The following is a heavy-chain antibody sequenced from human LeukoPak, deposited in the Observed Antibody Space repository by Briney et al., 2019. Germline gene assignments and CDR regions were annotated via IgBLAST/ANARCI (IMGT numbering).Heavy chain of an antibody. D-gene: IGHD3-3*01. Sequence: GGSLRLSCAASGFSFSVYAMSWVRQAPGKGLEWVSSISGSGGRTYYTNSAKGRFTISRENFKNTVYLEMNNLGAEDTALYYCAKGGQDFDFWRFDYWGQGNLVIVSS. V-gene: IGHV3-23*01. CDR1: GFSFSVYA. CDR3: AKGGQDFDFWRFDY. CDR2: ISGSGGRT. J-gene: IGHJ4*02.